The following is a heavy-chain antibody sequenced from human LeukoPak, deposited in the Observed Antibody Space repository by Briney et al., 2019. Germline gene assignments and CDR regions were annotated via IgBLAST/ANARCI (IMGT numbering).Heavy chain of an antibody. D-gene: IGHD3-10*01. CDR1: GGSISSYY. V-gene: IGHV4-59*01. CDR2: IYYSGST. CDR3: ARVRRYYGSGSYWGFDY. J-gene: IGHJ4*02. Sequence: SETLSLTCTVSGGSISSYYWSWIRQPPGKGLEWIGYIYYSGSTNYNPSLKSRVTISVDTSKNQFSLKLSSVTAADTAVYYCARVRRYYGSGSYWGFDYWGQGTLVTVSP.